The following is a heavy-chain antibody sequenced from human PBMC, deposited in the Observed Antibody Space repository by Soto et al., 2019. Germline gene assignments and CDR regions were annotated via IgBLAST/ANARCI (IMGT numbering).Heavy chain of an antibody. CDR1: GFTFTTYG. CDR2: ISSDGSNK. CDR3: AREIGSVPALMGYYYHAMDV. J-gene: IGHJ6*02. V-gene: IGHV3-30-3*01. D-gene: IGHD3-16*01. Sequence: PGGSLRLSCAASGFTFTTYGIHWVRQAPGKGLEWVAVISSDGSNKYYADSVRGRFTISRDNSKNTLYLQMNGLRAEDTAVYYCAREIGSVPALMGYYYHAMDVWGQGTTVTVSS.